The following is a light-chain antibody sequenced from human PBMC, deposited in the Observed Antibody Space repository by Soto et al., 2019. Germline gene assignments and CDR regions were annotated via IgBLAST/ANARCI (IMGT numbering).Light chain of an antibody. Sequence: QSALTQPASVSGSPGQSITISCTGTSIDVGSHNFVSWYQQRPGKAPKLMIFEVTKRPSGVSSRFSAYKSGNTASLTISGVQAEDEADYYCCSYAGTTTWVFGGGTKLTVL. J-gene: IGLJ2*01. CDR1: SIDVGSHNF. CDR2: EVT. CDR3: CSYAGTTTWV. V-gene: IGLV2-23*02.